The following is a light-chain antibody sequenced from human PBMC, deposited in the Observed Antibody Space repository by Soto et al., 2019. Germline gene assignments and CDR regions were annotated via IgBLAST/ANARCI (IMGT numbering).Light chain of an antibody. V-gene: IGLV4-69*01. CDR1: SGHGNYV. CDR2: VKSDGSH. J-gene: IGLJ2*01. CDR3: QTWDTGIVV. Sequence: QLVLTQSPSASASLGASVTLTCTLSSGHGNYVIAWHQQQPGKGPRYLMKVKSDGSHSKGDGIPDRFSGSSSGAERYLAISSLQSVDEADYYCQTWDTGIVVFGGGTKLTVL.